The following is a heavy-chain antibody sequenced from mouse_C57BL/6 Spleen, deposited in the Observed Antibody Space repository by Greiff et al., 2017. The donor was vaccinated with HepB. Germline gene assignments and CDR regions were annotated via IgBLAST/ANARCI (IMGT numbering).Heavy chain of an antibody. Sequence: VQLQQSGPELVQPGASVKISCKASGYTFTDYYMNWVQQSHGKSLEWIGDINPNNGGTSYIQKFKGKATLSVDKSSSTAYMELRRLTSEDSAVYYSASGGSCDDTPFDYWGQGTTLTVSS. CDR1: GYTFTDYY. CDR3: ASGGSCDDTPFDY. V-gene: IGHV1-26*01. D-gene: IGHD2-12*01. CDR2: INPNNGGT. J-gene: IGHJ2*01.